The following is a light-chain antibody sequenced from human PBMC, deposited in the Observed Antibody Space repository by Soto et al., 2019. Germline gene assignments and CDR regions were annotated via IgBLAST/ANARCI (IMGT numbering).Light chain of an antibody. V-gene: IGKV1-5*03. Sequence: DIQMTQSPSTLPASVGDRVTITCLANQSISTWLAWYQQKPGKSPNLLIYKASRLETVVPSRFSGSGSGTEFTLTISFLQPDDFATYYCQQYNSYPPLTFGGGTKVDIK. CDR3: QQYNSYPPLT. J-gene: IGKJ4*01. CDR2: KAS. CDR1: QSISTW.